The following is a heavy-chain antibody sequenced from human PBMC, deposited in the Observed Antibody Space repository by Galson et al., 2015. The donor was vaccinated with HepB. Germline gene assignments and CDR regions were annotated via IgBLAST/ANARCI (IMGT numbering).Heavy chain of an antibody. CDR1: GFTFSSSA. CDR2: LSDSDGST. CDR3: AKDRATVTSFDY. J-gene: IGHJ4*02. D-gene: IGHD4-17*01. Sequence: SLRLSCAASGFTFSSSAMSWVRQAPGKGLEWVPALSDSDGSTYYADSVKGRFTISRDNSKNTLYLQMNSLRAEDTAVYYCAKDRATVTSFDYWGQGTLVTVSS. V-gene: IGHV3-23*01.